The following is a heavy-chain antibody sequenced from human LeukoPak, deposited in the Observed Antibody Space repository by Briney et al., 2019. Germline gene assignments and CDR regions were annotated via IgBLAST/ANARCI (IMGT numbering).Heavy chain of an antibody. V-gene: IGHV4-34*01. CDR3: ARSRIVVVPAANYYYYYGMDV. CDR2: INHSGST. Sequence: SETLSLTCAVYGGSFSGYYWSWIRQPLGKGLEWIGEINHSGSTNYNPSLKSRVTISVDTSKNQFSLKLSSVTAADTAVYYCARSRIVVVPAANYYYYYGMDVWGQGTTVTVSS. D-gene: IGHD2-2*01. J-gene: IGHJ6*02. CDR1: GGSFSGYY.